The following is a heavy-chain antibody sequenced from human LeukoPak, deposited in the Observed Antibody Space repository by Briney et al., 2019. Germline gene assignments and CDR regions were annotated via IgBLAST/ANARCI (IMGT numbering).Heavy chain of an antibody. CDR3: ARDIGSSGWYGIS. CDR2: IYYSGSA. D-gene: IGHD6-19*01. Sequence: KASETLSLTCTVSGGSISSSSYYWGWIRQPPRKGLEWIGSIYYSGSAYYNPSLKSRVTISVDTSKNQFSLKLSSVTAADTAVYYCARDIGSSGWYGISWGQGTMATVSS. CDR1: GGSISSSSYY. V-gene: IGHV4-39*07. J-gene: IGHJ3*01.